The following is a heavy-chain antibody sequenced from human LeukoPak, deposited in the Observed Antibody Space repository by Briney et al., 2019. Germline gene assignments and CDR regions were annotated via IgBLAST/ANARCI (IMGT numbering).Heavy chain of an antibody. CDR2: IIPIFGTA. D-gene: IGHD3-22*01. CDR3: ARMGGVNYYDSRWDY. Sequence: SVKVSCKASGYTFTSYGISWVRQAPGQGLEWIGGIIPIFGTANYAQKFQGRVTITTDESTSTAYMELSSLRSEDTAVYYCARMGGVNYYDSRWDYWGQGTLVTVSS. V-gene: IGHV1-69*05. CDR1: GYTFTSYG. J-gene: IGHJ4*02.